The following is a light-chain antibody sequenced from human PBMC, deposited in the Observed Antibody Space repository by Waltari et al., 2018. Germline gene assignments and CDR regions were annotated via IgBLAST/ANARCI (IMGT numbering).Light chain of an antibody. J-gene: IGLJ3*02. Sequence: QSALTQPRSVSGSPGQSVTISCTGHSSDVGGYNFVSWYQQHPGKAPKLMISDVSKRPSGVPDRFSGSKSGNTASLTISGLQAEDEADYYCCSYAGSYTRVFGGGTKLTVL. CDR2: DVS. V-gene: IGLV2-11*01. CDR3: CSYAGSYTRV. CDR1: SSDVGGYNF.